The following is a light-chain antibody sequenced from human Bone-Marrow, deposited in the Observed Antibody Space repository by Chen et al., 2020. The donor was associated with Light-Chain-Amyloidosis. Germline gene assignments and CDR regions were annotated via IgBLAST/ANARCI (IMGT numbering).Light chain of an antibody. CDR2: DDS. Sequence: SYVLTQPSSLSVAPGQTATLAWGGNNIESTSVHWYQQTPGQAPLLVGYDDSDRPSGIPERWSGSNSGNTASLTNGRVEAGDEADYYCQVWERSSDRPVFGGGTKLTVL. CDR3: QVWERSSDRPV. V-gene: IGLV3-21*02. J-gene: IGLJ3*02. CDR1: NIESTS.